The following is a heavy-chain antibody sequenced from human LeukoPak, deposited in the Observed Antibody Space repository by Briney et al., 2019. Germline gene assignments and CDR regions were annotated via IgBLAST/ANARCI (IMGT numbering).Heavy chain of an antibody. Sequence: GGSLRLSCVASGFTFTNAWMNWVRQAPGKGLEWVGRIKSKTDGGTTDYVAPVKGRFTISRDNSNHTLYLQLNSLKTEDTAVYYCTTGNWGSFSFWGQGTLVTVSS. J-gene: IGHJ4*02. CDR3: TTGNWGSFSF. D-gene: IGHD7-27*01. V-gene: IGHV3-15*01. CDR2: IKSKTDGGTT. CDR1: GFTFTNAW.